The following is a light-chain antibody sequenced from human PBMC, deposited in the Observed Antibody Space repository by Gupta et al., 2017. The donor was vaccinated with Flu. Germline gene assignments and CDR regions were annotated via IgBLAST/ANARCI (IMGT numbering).Light chain of an antibody. Sequence: PASLSWSAGERATRSCRARQSSSNYVGWKQQKPGQAPRLLIYDASNRANGIPARFSGSGYGTEVTLTISSREPEDVAVYYGQHRSNCPFPFGQGTPVDIK. CDR3: QHRSNCPFP. J-gene: IGKJ5*01. CDR2: DAS. CDR1: QSSSNY. V-gene: IGKV3-11*01.